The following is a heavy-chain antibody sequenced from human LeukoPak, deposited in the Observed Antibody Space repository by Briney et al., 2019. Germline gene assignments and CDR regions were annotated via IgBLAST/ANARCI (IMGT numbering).Heavy chain of an antibody. J-gene: IGHJ4*02. V-gene: IGHV3-48*03. CDR3: ARDSPEYSSPDGFDY. D-gene: IGHD6-6*01. CDR2: ISSGGGAT. Sequence: PGGSPRLSCAASGFTFSSYEMNWVRQAPGKGLEWVSYISSGGGATYYADSVRGRFTISRDNAKNSLYLQMNSLRAEDTAVYYCARDSPEYSSPDGFDYWGQGTLVTVSS. CDR1: GFTFSSYE.